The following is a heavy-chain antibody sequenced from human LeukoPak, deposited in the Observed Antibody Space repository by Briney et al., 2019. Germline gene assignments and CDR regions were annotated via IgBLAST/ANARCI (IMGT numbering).Heavy chain of an antibody. V-gene: IGHV4-39*07. CDR1: GDSISSSSSY. J-gene: IGHJ4*02. CDR3: ARDWGQIYFDY. Sequence: SETLSLTCTVSGDSISSSSSYWGWIRQPPGKGLEWIGSIYYSGSTYYNPSLKSRVTISVDTSKNQFSLKLSSVTAADTAVYYCARDWGQIYFDYWGQGTLVTVSS. CDR2: IYYSGST. D-gene: IGHD3-16*01.